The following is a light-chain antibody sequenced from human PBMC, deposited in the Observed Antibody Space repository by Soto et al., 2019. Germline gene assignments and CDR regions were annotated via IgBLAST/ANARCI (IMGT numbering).Light chain of an antibody. CDR2: YDS. Sequence: SYELTQPPSVSVAPGKTARITCGGDNVGSKSVHWYQQKPGQAPVLLIYYDSDRPSGIPERFSGSNSGNTATLTISRVEAGDEADYYCQVWDSSSDHWVFGGGTKLTVL. CDR1: NVGSKS. CDR3: QVWDSSSDHWV. V-gene: IGLV3-21*04. J-gene: IGLJ3*02.